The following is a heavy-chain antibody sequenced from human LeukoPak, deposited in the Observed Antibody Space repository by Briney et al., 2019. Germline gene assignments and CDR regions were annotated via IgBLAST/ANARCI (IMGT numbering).Heavy chain of an antibody. CDR3: AKDPQVGATRGD. D-gene: IGHD1-26*01. Sequence: GSLRLSCAASGFTISSYAMSWVRQAPGKGLEWVSAISGSGGSTYYADSVKGRFTISRDNSKDTLYLQMNSLRAEDTAVYYCAKDPQVGATRGDWGQGTLVTVSP. CDR2: ISGSGGST. V-gene: IGHV3-23*01. J-gene: IGHJ4*02. CDR1: GFTISSYA.